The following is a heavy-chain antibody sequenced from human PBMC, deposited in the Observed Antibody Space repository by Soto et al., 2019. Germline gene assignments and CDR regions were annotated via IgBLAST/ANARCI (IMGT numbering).Heavy chain of an antibody. V-gene: IGHV4-59*08. CDR2: FFYNGST. J-gene: IGHJ5*02. CDR3: ARLRGYCGGGTCHALHFAP. D-gene: IGHD2-15*01. Sequence: QVQLQESGPGLVKPSETLSLTCTVSGGSISGYSWSWIRQPPGKGLQWIGYFFYNGSTRHNPSLTSRVTISEDTSNNQFSLRLSSVTAADTAVYYCARLRGYCGGGTCHALHFAPWGQGILVTVSS. CDR1: GGSISGYS.